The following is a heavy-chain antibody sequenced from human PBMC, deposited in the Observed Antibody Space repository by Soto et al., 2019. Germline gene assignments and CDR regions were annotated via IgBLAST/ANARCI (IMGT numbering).Heavy chain of an antibody. CDR2: IIPIFGTA. CDR3: ARQGIQLWLRSWFDP. V-gene: IGHV1-69*01. D-gene: IGHD5-18*01. CDR1: GGTFSSYA. J-gene: IGHJ5*02. Sequence: SVKGSCKASGGTFSSYAISWGRQAPVQGLEWMGGIIPIFGTANYAQKFQGRVTITADESTSTAYMELSSLRSEDTAVYYCARQGIQLWLRSWFDPWGQGTLVTVSS.